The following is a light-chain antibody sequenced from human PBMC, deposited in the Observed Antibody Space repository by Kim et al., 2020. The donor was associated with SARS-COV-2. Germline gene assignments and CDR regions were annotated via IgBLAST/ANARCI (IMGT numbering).Light chain of an antibody. J-gene: IGKJ1*01. CDR3: QQYGSSLGWT. CDR2: GAS. V-gene: IGKV3-20*01. CDR1: QSVSSSY. Sequence: PGERATLSCRASQSVSSSYLAWYQQKPGQAPRLLIYGASSRATGIPDRFSGSGSGTDFTLTISRLEPEDFAVYYCQQYGSSLGWTFGQGTKVDIK.